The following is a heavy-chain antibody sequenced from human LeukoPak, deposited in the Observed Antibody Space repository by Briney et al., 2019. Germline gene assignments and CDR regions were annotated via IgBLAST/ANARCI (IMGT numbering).Heavy chain of an antibody. V-gene: IGHV3-73*01. CDR3: TRTIFGVSKDAFDI. CDR2: IRSEANSYMT. D-gene: IGHD3-3*01. J-gene: IGHJ3*02. CDR1: GFTFSGSD. Sequence: GGSLRLSCAASGFTFSGSDMHWVRPASGKGLEWIGRIRSEANSYMTAYAASVKGRFTVSRDDSKNTAYLQMNSLKTEDTAVYYCTRTIFGVSKDAFDIWGQGTMVTVSS.